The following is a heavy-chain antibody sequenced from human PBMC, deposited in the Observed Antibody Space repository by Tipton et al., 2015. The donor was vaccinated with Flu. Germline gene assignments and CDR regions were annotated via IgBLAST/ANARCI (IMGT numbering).Heavy chain of an antibody. V-gene: IGHV4-4*07. Sequence: TLSLTCTVSGYSIRSNYWDWIRQPAGKELEWIGRIFVGGGTNYNPSLRGRVSMSADTYKNKISLRLTSVTAADTAVYYCAREQSGSQSHLVAWGHGTLVTVSS. CDR1: GYSIRSNY. CDR3: AREQSGSQSHLVA. J-gene: IGHJ5*01. D-gene: IGHD1-26*01. CDR2: IFVGGGT.